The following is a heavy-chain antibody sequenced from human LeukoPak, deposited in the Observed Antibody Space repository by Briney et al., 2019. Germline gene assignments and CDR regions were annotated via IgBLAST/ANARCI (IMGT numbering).Heavy chain of an antibody. D-gene: IGHD3-22*01. CDR1: GFTFSSYG. CDR3: ARDQDSSGSPFDY. CDR2: IWYDGSNK. J-gene: IGHJ4*02. Sequence: GGSLRLSCAASGFTFSSYGMHWVRQAPGKGLEWVAVIWYDGSNKYYADSVKGRFTISRDNAKNSLYLQMNSLRAEDTAVYYCARDQDSSGSPFDYWGQGTLVTVSS. V-gene: IGHV3-33*01.